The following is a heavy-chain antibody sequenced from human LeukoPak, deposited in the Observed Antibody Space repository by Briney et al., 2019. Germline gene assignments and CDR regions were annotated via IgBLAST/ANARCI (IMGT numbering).Heavy chain of an antibody. CDR3: AKDPNGDYIGTFDI. D-gene: IGHD4-17*01. Sequence: GGSLRLSCAASGFTFSSYWMSWVRQAPGKGPEWVSSISGSGSDTQYAASVQGRFTISRDNSKNTLYLQMNSLRAEDTALYYCAKDPNGDYIGTFDIWGQGTMVTVSS. V-gene: IGHV3-23*01. J-gene: IGHJ3*02. CDR1: GFTFSSYW. CDR2: ISGSGSDT.